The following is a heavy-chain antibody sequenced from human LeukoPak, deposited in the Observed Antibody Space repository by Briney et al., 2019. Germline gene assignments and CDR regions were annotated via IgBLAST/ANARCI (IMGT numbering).Heavy chain of an antibody. D-gene: IGHD2-15*01. CDR1: GFTFSSYW. J-gene: IGHJ1*01. CDR3: ARDRPYCSGGSCYSSYFQH. CDR2: IKQDGSEK. Sequence: PGRSLRLSCAASGFTFSSYWMSWVRQAPGKGLEWVANIKQDGSEKYYVDSVKGRFTISRDNAKNSLYLQMNSLRAEDTAVYYCARDRPYCSGGSCYSSYFQHWGQGTLVTVSS. V-gene: IGHV3-7*01.